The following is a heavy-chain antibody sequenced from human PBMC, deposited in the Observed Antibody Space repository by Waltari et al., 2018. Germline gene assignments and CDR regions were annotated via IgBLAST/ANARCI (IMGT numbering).Heavy chain of an antibody. D-gene: IGHD5-12*01. Sequence: QVQLQQWGAGLLKPSETLSLTCAVYGGSFSGYYWSWIRQPPGKGLDWIGEINHSGSTNYNPSLKSRVTISVDTSKNQFSLKLSSVTAADTAVYYSERLGVATIYFDYWGQGTLVTVSS. J-gene: IGHJ4*02. CDR2: INHSGST. V-gene: IGHV4-34*01. CDR3: ERLGVATIYFDY. CDR1: GGSFSGYY.